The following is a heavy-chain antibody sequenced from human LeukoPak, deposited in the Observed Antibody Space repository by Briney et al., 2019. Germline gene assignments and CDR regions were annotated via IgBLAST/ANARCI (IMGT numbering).Heavy chain of an antibody. CDR1: GFSFSSYA. J-gene: IGHJ3*02. Sequence: GGSLRLSCAASGFSFSSYAMSWVRQAPGKGLEWVSYITSGSTTIYYADSVKGRFTISRDNAKNSLYLQMSSLRAEDTAVYHCARGVAAPWAFDIWGQGTVVTVSS. D-gene: IGHD2-15*01. CDR2: ITSGSTTI. CDR3: ARGVAAPWAFDI. V-gene: IGHV3-48*01.